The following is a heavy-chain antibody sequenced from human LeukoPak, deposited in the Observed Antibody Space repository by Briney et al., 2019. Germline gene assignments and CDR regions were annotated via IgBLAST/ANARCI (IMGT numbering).Heavy chain of an antibody. Sequence: GASVKVSCKTSGYTFTSYAMHWVRQAPGQRLEWMGWINAGNGNTKYSQKFQGRVTITRDTSASTAYMELSSLRSEDTAVYYCARDPYSSGWYELDYWGQGTLVTVSS. J-gene: IGHJ4*02. D-gene: IGHD6-19*01. CDR2: INAGNGNT. CDR3: ARDPYSSGWYELDY. V-gene: IGHV1-3*01. CDR1: GYTFTSYA.